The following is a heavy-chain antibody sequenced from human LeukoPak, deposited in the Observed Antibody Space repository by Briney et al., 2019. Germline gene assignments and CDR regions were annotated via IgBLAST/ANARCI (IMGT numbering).Heavy chain of an antibody. Sequence: PSETLSLTCTVSGYSISSGYYWGWIRQPPGKGLEWIGSIYHSGSTYYNPSLKSRVTISVDTSKNQFSLKLISVTAADTAVYYCARAITVTSYDYWGQGTLVTVSS. CDR1: GYSISSGYY. J-gene: IGHJ4*02. V-gene: IGHV4-38-2*02. CDR2: IYHSGST. D-gene: IGHD4-17*01. CDR3: ARAITVTSYDY.